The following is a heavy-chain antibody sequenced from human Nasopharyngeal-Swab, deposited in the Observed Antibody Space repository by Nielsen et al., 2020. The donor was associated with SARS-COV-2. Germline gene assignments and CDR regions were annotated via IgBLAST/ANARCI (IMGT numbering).Heavy chain of an antibody. CDR3: AISINYDSSGYYDY. D-gene: IGHD3-22*01. Sequence: GGSLRLSCAASGFTFDDYAMHWVRQAPGKGLEWVSGISWNSGSIGYADSVKGRFTISRDNAKNSLYLQMNSLRAEDTALYYCAISINYDSSGYYDYWGQGTLVTVSS. J-gene: IGHJ4*02. V-gene: IGHV3-9*01. CDR2: ISWNSGSI. CDR1: GFTFDDYA.